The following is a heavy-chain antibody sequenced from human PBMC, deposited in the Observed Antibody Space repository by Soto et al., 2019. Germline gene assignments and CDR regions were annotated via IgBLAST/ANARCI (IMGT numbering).Heavy chain of an antibody. Sequence: PSETLSLTCTVSGGSISSGGYYWSWIRQHPGKGLEWIGYIYYSGSTYYNPSLKSRVAISLDTSKNQFSLKLSSVTAADTAVYYCARGPGTTLGPWGQGTLVTVSS. CDR2: IYYSGST. V-gene: IGHV4-31*02. D-gene: IGHD1-1*01. CDR1: GGSISSGGYY. J-gene: IGHJ5*02. CDR3: ARGPGTTLGP.